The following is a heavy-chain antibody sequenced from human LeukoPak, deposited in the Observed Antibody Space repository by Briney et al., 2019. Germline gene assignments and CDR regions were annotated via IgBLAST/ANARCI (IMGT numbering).Heavy chain of an antibody. V-gene: IGHV3-43*01. CDR2: ISWDGGST. J-gene: IGHJ3*02. D-gene: IGHD3-16*01. CDR1: GFTFDDYT. Sequence: GGSPRLSCAASGFTFDDYTMHWVRQAPGKGLEWVSLISWDGGSTYYADSVKGRFTISRDNSKNSLYLQMNSLRTEDTALYYCAKDLGPRGNDAFDIWGQGTMVTVSS. CDR3: AKDLGPRGNDAFDI.